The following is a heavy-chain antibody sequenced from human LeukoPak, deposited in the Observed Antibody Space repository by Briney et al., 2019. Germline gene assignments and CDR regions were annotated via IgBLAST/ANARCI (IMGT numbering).Heavy chain of an antibody. V-gene: IGHV4-34*01. J-gene: IGHJ5*02. Sequence: SETLSLTCAVYGGSFSGYYWSWIRQPPGKGLEWIGEINHSGSTNYNPSLKSRVTISVDTSKNQFSLKLSSVTAVDTAVYYCARRTRLRGWFDPWGQGTLVTVSS. D-gene: IGHD6-25*01. CDR1: GGSFSGYY. CDR3: ARRTRLRGWFDP. CDR2: INHSGST.